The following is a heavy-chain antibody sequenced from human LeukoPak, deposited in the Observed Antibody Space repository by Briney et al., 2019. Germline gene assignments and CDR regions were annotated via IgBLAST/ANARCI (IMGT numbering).Heavy chain of an antibody. CDR3: ARERAAAFDY. CDR1: GGSISSGDYY. CDR2: IYHSGST. J-gene: IGHJ4*02. V-gene: IGHV4-30-2*01. D-gene: IGHD6-13*01. Sequence: SQTLSLTCTVSGGSISSGDYYWSWIRQPPGKGLEWIGYIYHSGSTYYNPSLKSRVTISVDRSKNQFSLKLSSVTAADTAVYYCARERAAAFDYWGQGTLVTVSS.